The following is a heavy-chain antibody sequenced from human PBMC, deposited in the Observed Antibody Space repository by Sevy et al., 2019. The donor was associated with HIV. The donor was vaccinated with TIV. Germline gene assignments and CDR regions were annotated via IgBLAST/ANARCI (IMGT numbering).Heavy chain of an antibody. CDR1: GFTVSSNY. CDR2: IYSGGST. CDR3: ARSGGIYDTGPLDH. D-gene: IGHD3-16*01. J-gene: IGHJ4*02. Sequence: GGSLRLSCAASGFTVSSNYMSWVRQSPGKGLEWVSVIYSGGSTDYADSVKGRFTISRDNSKNTLYLQMNSLRAEDTAVYYCARSGGIYDTGPLDHWGQGTLVTVSS. V-gene: IGHV3-53*01.